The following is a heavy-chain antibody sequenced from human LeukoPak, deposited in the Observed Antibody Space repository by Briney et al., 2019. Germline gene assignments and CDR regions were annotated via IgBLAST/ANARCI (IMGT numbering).Heavy chain of an antibody. D-gene: IGHD3-22*01. V-gene: IGHV3-23*01. Sequence: QPGGSLRLSCAASGFTFSSYAISWVRQAPGKGLEWVSAISGSGGSTYYADSVKGRFTISRDNSKNTLYLQMNSLRAEDTAVYYCARHGGNYYDSSGYYFGYDYWGQGTLVTVSS. CDR1: GFTFSSYA. J-gene: IGHJ4*02. CDR3: ARHGGNYYDSSGYYFGYDY. CDR2: ISGSGGST.